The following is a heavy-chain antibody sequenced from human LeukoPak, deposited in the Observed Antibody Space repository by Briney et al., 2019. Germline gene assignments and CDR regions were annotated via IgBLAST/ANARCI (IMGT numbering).Heavy chain of an antibody. CDR2: IKQDGSEK. V-gene: IGHV3-7*01. Sequence: GGSLRLSCAASGFTFSSYWMSWVRQAPGKGLEWVANIKQDGSEKYYVDSVKGRFTISRDNAKNSLYLQMNSLRAEDTAVYYCARGGILLWFGEPAAYWGQGTLVTVSS. CDR1: GFTFSSYW. D-gene: IGHD3-10*01. CDR3: ARGGILLWFGEPAAY. J-gene: IGHJ4*02.